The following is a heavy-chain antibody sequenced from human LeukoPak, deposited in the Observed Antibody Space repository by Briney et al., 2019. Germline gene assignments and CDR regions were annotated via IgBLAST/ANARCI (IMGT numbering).Heavy chain of an antibody. CDR2: ISGSGGST. V-gene: IGHV3-23*01. J-gene: IGHJ4*02. CDR3: ATPGDSSGYYLNYYFDY. CDR1: GFTFSSYA. D-gene: IGHD3-22*01. Sequence: GGSLRLSCAASGFTFSSYAMSWVRQAPGKELEWVSAISGSGGSTYYADSVKGRFTISRDNSKNTLYLQMNSLRAEDTAVYYCATPGDSSGYYLNYYFDYWGQGTLVTVSS.